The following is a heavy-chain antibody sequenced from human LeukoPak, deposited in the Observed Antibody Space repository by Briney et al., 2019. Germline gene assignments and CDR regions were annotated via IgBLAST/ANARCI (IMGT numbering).Heavy chain of an antibody. CDR2: ISTSSTYI. CDR1: GFTLSSFS. CDR3: ARSGGFSYGPLDY. Sequence: PGGSLRLSCAASGFTLSSFSMDWVRQAPGKGPEWVASISTSSTYINYADSVKGRFTISRDNAKNSLDLQMSSLRAEDTAVYYCARSGGFSYGPLDYWGQGTLVTVSS. J-gene: IGHJ4*02. D-gene: IGHD5-18*01. V-gene: IGHV3-21*01.